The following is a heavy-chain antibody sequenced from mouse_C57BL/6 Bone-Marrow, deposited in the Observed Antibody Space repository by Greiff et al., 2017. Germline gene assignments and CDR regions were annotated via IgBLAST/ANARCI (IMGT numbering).Heavy chain of an antibody. Sequence: VQLLQSGAELVKPGASVTMSCKASGYTFTEYTIHWVKQRSGQGLEWIGWFYPGSGSIKYNEKFKDKATLTADKSSSIVYMELSRLTTEDSAVLFDARDEEIYSNGGGPGFADWGQGTLVTVSA. D-gene: IGHD1-1*01. CDR3: ARDEEIYSNGGGPGFAD. CDR2: FYPGSGSI. J-gene: IGHJ3*01. CDR1: GYTFTEYT. V-gene: IGHV1-62-2*01.